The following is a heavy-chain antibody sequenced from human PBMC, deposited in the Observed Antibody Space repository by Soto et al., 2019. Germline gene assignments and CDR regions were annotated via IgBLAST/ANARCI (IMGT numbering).Heavy chain of an antibody. Sequence: PGGSLRLSCAASGFTFSDYSMSWIRQAPGKGLEWVSYIGSSGSTINYADSVKGRFTISRDNAKNSLYLQMNSLRAEDTAVYYCARGIDGFAFDYWGQGTLVTVSS. V-gene: IGHV3-11*01. D-gene: IGHD2-15*01. CDR2: IGSSGSTI. CDR3: ARGIDGFAFDY. CDR1: GFTFSDYS. J-gene: IGHJ4*02.